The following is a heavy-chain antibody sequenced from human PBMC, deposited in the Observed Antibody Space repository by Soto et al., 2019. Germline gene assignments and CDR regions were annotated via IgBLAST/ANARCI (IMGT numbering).Heavy chain of an antibody. V-gene: IGHV3-48*03. CDR2: ISSSGSTI. CDR1: GFTFSSYE. CDR3: ARGQYSWGGGYFDY. Sequence: EVQLVESGGGLVQPGGSLRLSCAASGFTFSSYEMNWVRQAPGKGLEWVSYISSSGSTIYYADSVKGRFTISRDNAKNSLYLQMNSLRAEDSAVYYCARGQYSWGGGYFDYWGQETLVTVSS. J-gene: IGHJ4*02. D-gene: IGHD2-15*01.